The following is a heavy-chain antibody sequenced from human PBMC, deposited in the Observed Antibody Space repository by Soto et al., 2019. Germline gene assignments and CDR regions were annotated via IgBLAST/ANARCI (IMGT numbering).Heavy chain of an antibody. J-gene: IGHJ6*02. CDR2: ISSSSSYI. CDR3: ARDESVVVVAATWYGMDV. D-gene: IGHD2-15*01. V-gene: IGHV3-21*01. CDR1: GFTFSSYS. Sequence: EVPLVESGGGLVKPGGSLRLSCAASGFTFSSYSMNWVRQAPGKGLEWVSSISSSSSYIYYADSVKGRFTISRDNAKNSLYLQMNSLRAEDTAVYYCARDESVVVVAATWYGMDVWGQGTTVTVSS.